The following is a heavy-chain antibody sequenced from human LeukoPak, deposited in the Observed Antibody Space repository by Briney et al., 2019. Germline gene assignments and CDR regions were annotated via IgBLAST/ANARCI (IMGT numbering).Heavy chain of an antibody. J-gene: IGHJ4*02. V-gene: IGHV3-53*01. CDR2: IYSGGST. CDR3: ARATLDN. Sequence: GGSRRLSCAASGFTVSNNYISWVRQAPGKGLEWVSVIYSGGSTKYADSVKARFTISRDNSKNTVYLQMNSLRADDTAVYYCARATLDNWGQGTLVTVSS. CDR1: GFTVSNNY.